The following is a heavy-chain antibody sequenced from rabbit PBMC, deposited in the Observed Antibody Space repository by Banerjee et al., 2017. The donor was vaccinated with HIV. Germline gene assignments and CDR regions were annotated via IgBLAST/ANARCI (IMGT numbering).Heavy chain of an antibody. J-gene: IGHJ4*01. Sequence: QSLEESGGDLVKPGASLTLTCTASGFSFSSSYYMCWVRQAPGKGLEWIACIDAGSSGSTYYASWAKGRFTISKTSSTTVTLQMTSLTVADTATYFCARAHYSYGYGGYLWGPGTLVTVS. D-gene: IGHD6-1*01. V-gene: IGHV1S40*01. CDR3: ARAHYSYGYGGYL. CDR2: IDAGSSGST. CDR1: GFSFSSSYY.